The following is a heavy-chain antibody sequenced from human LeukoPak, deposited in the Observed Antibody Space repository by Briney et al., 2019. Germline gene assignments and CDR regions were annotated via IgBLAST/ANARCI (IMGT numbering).Heavy chain of an antibody. V-gene: IGHV4-34*01. D-gene: IGHD3-16*02. CDR2: INHSGST. CDR1: GGPFSGYY. Sequence: SETLSLTCAVYGGPFSGYYWSWIRQPPGKGLEWIGEINHSGSTNYNPSLKSRVTISVDTSKNQFSLKLSSVTAADTAVYYCARGVVDYYDYVWGSYRGNWFDPWGQGTLVTVSS. J-gene: IGHJ5*02. CDR3: ARGVVDYYDYVWGSYRGNWFDP.